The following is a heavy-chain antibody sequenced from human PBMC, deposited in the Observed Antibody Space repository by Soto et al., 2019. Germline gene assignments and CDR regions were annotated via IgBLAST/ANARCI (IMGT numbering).Heavy chain of an antibody. J-gene: IGHJ5*02. CDR2: ISHSGLR. CDR3: ATSNTTCPGCYS. D-gene: IGHD2-2*01. CDR1: GVSISSGY. V-gene: IGHV4-59*01. Sequence: QVQLQESGPGLVKPSETLSLTCIVSGVSISSGYCTWIRQSPGKGLEWIGHISHSGLRHYSASLQSRLTMSVETSKNQFSLNLTSVTAADTAIYYCATSNTTCPGCYSWGQGTLVTVSS.